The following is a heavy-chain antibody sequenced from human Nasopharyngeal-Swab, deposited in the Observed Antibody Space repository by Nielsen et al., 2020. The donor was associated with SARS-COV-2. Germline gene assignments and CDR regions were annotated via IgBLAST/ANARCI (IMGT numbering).Heavy chain of an antibody. CDR3: ARGWYSGPDY. Sequence: GASLELSWKGCGYSFTSYWIAWVRQMPGKGLEWMGLIYPSDSETRYSPSFEGQVTISADKSISTAYLQWSSLKASDTAMYYCARGWYSGPDYWGQGTLVTVSS. V-gene: IGHV5-51*01. J-gene: IGHJ4*02. D-gene: IGHD6-19*01. CDR2: IYPSDSET. CDR1: GYSFTSYW.